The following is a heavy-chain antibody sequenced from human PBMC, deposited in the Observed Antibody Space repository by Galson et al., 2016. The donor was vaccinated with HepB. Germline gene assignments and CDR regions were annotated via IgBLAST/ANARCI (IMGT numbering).Heavy chain of an antibody. V-gene: IGHV2-70*04. Sequence: PALVKPTQTLTLTCTFSGFSFSSNGMSVSWVRQPPGRALEWLARIDWADDKFFSTSLKSRLTISKDTSKNQVVLTVTNLDPADTGTYYCAREDGYSHFHYGMDVWDQGTTVTVSS. CDR3: AREDGYSHFHYGMDV. CDR1: GFSFSSNGMS. D-gene: IGHD5-24*01. J-gene: IGHJ6*02. CDR2: IDWADDK.